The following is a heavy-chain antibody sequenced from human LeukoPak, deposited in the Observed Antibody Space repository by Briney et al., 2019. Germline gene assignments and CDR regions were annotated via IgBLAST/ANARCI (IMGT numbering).Heavy chain of an antibody. CDR3: ARATGWGILTGYYRTFDY. CDR2: MYSNVIT. CDR1: GGSINNYY. Sequence: SETLSLTCTVSGGSINNYYWAWIRQPPGKGLQWIGHMYSNVITKYNPSFRSRVTMSIDTSKSQFSLRLTSVTAADTAVYYCARATGWGILTGYYRTFDYWGQGTLVTVSS. D-gene: IGHD3-9*01. V-gene: IGHV4-59*12. J-gene: IGHJ4*02.